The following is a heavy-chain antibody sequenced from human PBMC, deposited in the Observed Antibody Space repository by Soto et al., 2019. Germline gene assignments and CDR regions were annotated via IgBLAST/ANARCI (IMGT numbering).Heavy chain of an antibody. D-gene: IGHD3-3*01. CDR3: ASHYDFWSGYYTGIDY. V-gene: IGHV3-20*01. J-gene: IGHJ4*02. CDR1: GLTFDDYG. CDR2: INWNGGST. Sequence: GGSLRLSCAASGLTFDDYGMRWVRQAPGKGLEWVSGINWNGGSTGYADSVKGRFTISRDNAKNSLYLQMNSLRAEDTALYLCASHYDFWSGYYTGIDYWGQGTLVTFSS.